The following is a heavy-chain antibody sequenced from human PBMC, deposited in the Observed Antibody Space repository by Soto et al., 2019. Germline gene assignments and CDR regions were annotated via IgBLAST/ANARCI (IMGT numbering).Heavy chain of an antibody. CDR1: GGSLSGYY. J-gene: IGHJ4*02. CDR3: ERGQEGVVATH. CDR2: VKDGGHT. Sequence: QVQLQQWGAGLLKPSETLSLNCAVTGGSLSGYYWSWIRQPPGKGLEWIGEVKDGGHTNYSPSLRGRATLASDTSNNQFSLRLNSVTAADTGVYYCERGQEGVVATHWDQGSLVTVSS. V-gene: IGHV4-34*01. D-gene: IGHD5-12*01.